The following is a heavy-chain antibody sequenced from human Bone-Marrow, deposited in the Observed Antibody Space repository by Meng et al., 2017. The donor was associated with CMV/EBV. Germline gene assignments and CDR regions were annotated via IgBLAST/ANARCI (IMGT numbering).Heavy chain of an antibody. V-gene: IGHV3-23*01. D-gene: IGHD7-27*01. CDR2: ISASGGST. Sequence: ELQLLDSGGGLVQPGGSLRLPCATSGFIYVNYAMSWVRQAPGKGLEWVSEISASGGSTKYADSVKGRFTISRDNSKNTLYLQMNSLRAEDTAIYYCTKTRLAWGIDYWGQGTLVTVSS. CDR1: GFIYVNYA. CDR3: TKTRLAWGIDY. J-gene: IGHJ4*02.